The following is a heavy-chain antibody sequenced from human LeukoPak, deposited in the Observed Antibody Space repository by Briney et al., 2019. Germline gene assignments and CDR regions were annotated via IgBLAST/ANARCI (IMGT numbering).Heavy chain of an antibody. Sequence: SETLSLTCTVSGGSIRSYYWSWIRQPPGKGLEWIGYIYYSGSTNYNPSLKSRVTISVDTSKNQFSLKLSSVTAADTAVYYCARGIRYYYDSSGYACHFDYWGQGTLVTVSS. J-gene: IGHJ4*02. CDR1: GGSIRSYY. CDR3: ARGIRYYYDSSGYACHFDY. V-gene: IGHV4-59*01. CDR2: IYYSGST. D-gene: IGHD3-22*01.